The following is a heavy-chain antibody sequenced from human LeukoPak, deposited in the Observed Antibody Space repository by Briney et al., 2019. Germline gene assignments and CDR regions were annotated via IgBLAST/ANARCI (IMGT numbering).Heavy chain of an antibody. CDR3: ASKTGYDLGFDY. J-gene: IGHJ4*02. D-gene: IGHD5-12*01. CDR1: GYSKSRAYD. V-gene: IGHV4-38-2*01. CDR2: IYQSGST. Sequence: SETQSLTCAVSGYSKSRAYDWGSLGQRPGKGLEWIGNIYQSGSTTYNQALKSRVTISVDTSMNQFSLKLSSVTATDTAVYYCASKTGYDLGFDYWGQGTLVTVSS.